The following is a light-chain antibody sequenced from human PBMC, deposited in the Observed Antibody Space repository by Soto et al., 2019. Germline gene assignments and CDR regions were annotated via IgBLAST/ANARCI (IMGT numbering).Light chain of an antibody. Sequence: QSALTQPASVSGSPGQSITISCTGNSSDFGNYNLVSWYQQHPGKAPKLIIFGDSRRPSGVSDRFSGSKSANTASLTISGLQTEDEAEYHCCSVAGTDTVVFGGGTKVTVL. J-gene: IGLJ2*01. CDR3: CSVAGTDTVV. V-gene: IGLV2-23*01. CDR1: SSDFGNYNL. CDR2: GDS.